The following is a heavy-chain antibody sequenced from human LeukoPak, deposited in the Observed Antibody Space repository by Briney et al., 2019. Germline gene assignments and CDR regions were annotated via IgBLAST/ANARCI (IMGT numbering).Heavy chain of an antibody. V-gene: IGHV3-48*01. J-gene: IGHJ4*02. CDR3: ARASFTIFGVVIQYFDY. CDR1: GFTFSSYS. D-gene: IGHD3-3*01. CDR2: ISSSSSTI. Sequence: GGSLRLSCAASGFTFSSYSMNWVRQAPGKGLEWVSYISSSSSTIYYADSVKGRFTISRDNAKNSLCLQMNSLRAEDTAVYYCARASFTIFGVVIQYFDYWGQGTLVTVSS.